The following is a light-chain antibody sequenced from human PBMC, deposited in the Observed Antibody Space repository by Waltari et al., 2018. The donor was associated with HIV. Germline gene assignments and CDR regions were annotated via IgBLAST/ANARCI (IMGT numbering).Light chain of an antibody. CDR3: QSYDTSLSAWV. J-gene: IGLJ2*01. CDR1: SSNIGAGSA. V-gene: IGLV1-40*03. Sequence: QSVLTPPPSISGAPGQRITVSCSGTSSNIGAGSAVHWYQQLPGTAPKLLLYKNKNRPSGVPDRFSASKSDASASLAITGLQAADEGDYFCQSYDTSLSAWVFGGGTRLTVL. CDR2: KNK.